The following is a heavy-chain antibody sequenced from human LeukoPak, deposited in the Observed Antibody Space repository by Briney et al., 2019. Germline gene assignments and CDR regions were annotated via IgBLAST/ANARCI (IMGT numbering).Heavy chain of an antibody. D-gene: IGHD3-22*01. CDR2: VYYSGST. Sequence: SQTPSLTWTVSGGSISSGGHYWSWIRQHPGKGLEWVGYVYYSGSTYYNPSLKSRVTISVDTSENQFSLKLSSVTAADTAVYYCARGDSSGYYLGFDYWGQGALVTVSS. CDR1: GGSISSGGHY. J-gene: IGHJ4*02. V-gene: IGHV4-31*02. CDR3: ARGDSSGYYLGFDY.